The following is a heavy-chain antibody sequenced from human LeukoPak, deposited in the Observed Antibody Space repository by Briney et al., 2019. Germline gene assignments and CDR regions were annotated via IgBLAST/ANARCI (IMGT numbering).Heavy chain of an antibody. CDR3: ARVEGITPLYFDY. CDR1: GYTFTSYA. D-gene: IGHD1-14*01. CDR2: ISAYNGNT. V-gene: IGHV1-18*01. J-gene: IGHJ4*02. Sequence: ASVKVSCKASGYTFTSYAMHWVRQAPGQGLEWMGWISAYNGNTNYAQKLQGRVTMTTDTSTSTAYMELRSLRSDDTAVYYCARVEGITPLYFDYWGQGTLSPSPQ.